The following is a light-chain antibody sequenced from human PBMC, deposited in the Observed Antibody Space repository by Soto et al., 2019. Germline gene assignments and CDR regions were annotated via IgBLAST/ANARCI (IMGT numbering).Light chain of an antibody. CDR2: EGD. Sequence: QSVLTQPASVSGSPGQSITISCTGTSSDVGSYNLVSWYQQHPGKAPKLLIYEGDKRPSGVSNRFSGSKSGDTASLTISGLQAEDAADYYCYSYVSSRTFVFGTGTKVTVL. CDR1: SSDVGSYNL. V-gene: IGLV2-23*01. J-gene: IGLJ1*01. CDR3: YSYVSSRTFV.